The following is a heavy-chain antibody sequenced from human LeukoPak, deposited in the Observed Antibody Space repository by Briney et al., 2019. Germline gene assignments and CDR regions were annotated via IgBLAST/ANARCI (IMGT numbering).Heavy chain of an antibody. CDR3: ARHSFDYGDFDY. D-gene: IGHD4-17*01. Sequence: SETLSLTCTVSGGSISSYYWSWLRQPPGKGLEWIGYIYYSGSTNYNPSLKSRVTISVDTSKNQFSLKLSSVTAADTAVYYCARHSFDYGDFDYWGQGTLVPVSS. J-gene: IGHJ4*02. CDR2: IYYSGST. CDR1: GGSISSYY. V-gene: IGHV4-59*08.